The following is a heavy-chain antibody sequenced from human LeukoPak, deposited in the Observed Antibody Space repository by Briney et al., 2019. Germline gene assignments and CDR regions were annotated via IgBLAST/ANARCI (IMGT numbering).Heavy chain of an antibody. D-gene: IGHD5-24*01. CDR1: GYTFTSYD. CDR2: MNPNSGNT. Sequence: ASVKVSCKASGYTFTSYDINWVRQATGQGLEWMGWMNPNSGNTGYAQKFQGRVTMTRNTSISTAYMELSSLRSEDTAVYCCARGLGRMATMDWFDPWGQGTLVTVSS. CDR3: ARGLGRMATMDWFDP. J-gene: IGHJ5*02. V-gene: IGHV1-8*01.